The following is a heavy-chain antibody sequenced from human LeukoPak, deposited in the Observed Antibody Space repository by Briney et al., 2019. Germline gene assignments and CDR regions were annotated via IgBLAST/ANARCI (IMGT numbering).Heavy chain of an antibody. CDR1: GFTVSSYY. CDR3: ARGATDSSGKYSYSFDY. Sequence: PGGSLRLSCAASGFTVSSYYMSWVRQAPGKGLEWVSVIYSGGSTYYADSVKGRFSFSRDNSKNTLYLQMNSLRAEDTAVYYCARGATDSSGKYSYSFDYWGQGTLVTVSS. V-gene: IGHV3-53*01. D-gene: IGHD3-22*01. J-gene: IGHJ4*02. CDR2: IYSGGST.